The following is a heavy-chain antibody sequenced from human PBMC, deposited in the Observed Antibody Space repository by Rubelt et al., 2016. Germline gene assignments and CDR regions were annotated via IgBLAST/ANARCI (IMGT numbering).Heavy chain of an antibody. J-gene: IGHJ4*02. CDR1: GYTFTSYY. D-gene: IGHD5-24*01. Sequence: QVQLVQSGAEVKKPGASVKVSCKASGYTFTSYYMHWVRQAPGQGLEWMGWISAYNGNANYAKKLQGRVTMTTDTSTSTAYMELRSLRSDDTAVYYCARTKTVEMATIPLAYWGQGTLVTVSS. CDR2: ISAYNGNA. V-gene: IGHV1-18*04. CDR3: ARTKTVEMATIPLAY.